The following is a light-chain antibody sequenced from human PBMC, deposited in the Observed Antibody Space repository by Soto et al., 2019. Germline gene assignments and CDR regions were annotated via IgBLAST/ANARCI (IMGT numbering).Light chain of an antibody. CDR3: AAWDGSLNGWV. CDR1: SSHIGSNT. CDR2: SND. J-gene: IGLJ2*01. V-gene: IGLV1-44*01. Sequence: QAVVTQAPSASGTPGQRVTISCSGSSSHIGSNTVSWYQQVPGTAPKLLIYSNDQRPSGVPDRFSGSKSGTSASLAIGGLQSEDEADYYCAAWDGSLNGWVFGGGTKLTVL.